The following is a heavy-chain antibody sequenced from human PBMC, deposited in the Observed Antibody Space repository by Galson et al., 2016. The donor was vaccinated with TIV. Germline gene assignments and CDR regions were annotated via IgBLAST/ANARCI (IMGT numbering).Heavy chain of an antibody. D-gene: IGHD2-21*01. J-gene: IGHJ6*02. V-gene: IGHV3-53*05. CDR1: SLNVNDNY. Sequence: SLRLSCAASSLNVNDNYMTWVRQAPGKGLEWVAIMSSGGTLNYADFVRGRFTVSRDSSKNTLYLQMNSLRPDDTAVYYCTRERRFCGNNCYLSYYYGMDVWGQGPTVTVTS. CDR2: MSSGGTL. CDR3: TRERRFCGNNCYLSYYYGMDV.